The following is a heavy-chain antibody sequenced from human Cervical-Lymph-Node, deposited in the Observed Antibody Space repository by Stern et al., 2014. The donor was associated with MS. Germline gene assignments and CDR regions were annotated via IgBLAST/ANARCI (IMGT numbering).Heavy chain of an antibody. CDR1: GFTFSGSA. D-gene: IGHD4-17*01. CDR3: CTSTTVTTNY. CDR2: IRSKANSYAT. J-gene: IGHJ4*02. V-gene: IGHV3-73*01. Sequence: EVQLVESGGGLVQPGGSLKLSCAASGFTFSGSAMHWVRQASGKGLEWVGRIRSKANSYATAYGAPVKGRFNTSRDGSTNTADLQMNSLKTEDTAVYYCCTSTTVTTNYWGQGTLVTVSS.